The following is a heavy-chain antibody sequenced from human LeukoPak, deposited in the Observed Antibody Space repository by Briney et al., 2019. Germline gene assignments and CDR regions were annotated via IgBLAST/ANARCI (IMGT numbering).Heavy chain of an antibody. CDR2: MNPNSGNT. CDR1: GYTFTSYD. D-gene: IGHD3-3*01. CDR3: ARGSGYYDFWSGSPDV. J-gene: IGHJ6*02. V-gene: IGHV1-8*01. Sequence: ASVKVSCKAPGYTFTSYDINWVRQATGQGLEWMGWMNPNSGNTGYAQKFQGRVTMTRNTSISTAYMELSSLRSEDTAVYYCARGSGYYDFWSGSPDVWGQGTTVTVSS.